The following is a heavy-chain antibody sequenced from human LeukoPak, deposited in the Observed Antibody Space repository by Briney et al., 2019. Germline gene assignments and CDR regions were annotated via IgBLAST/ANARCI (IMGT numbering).Heavy chain of an antibody. Sequence: SETLSLTCTVSGGSISSGSYYWSWIRQPAGKGLEWIGRIYTSGSTNYNPSLKSRVTISVDTSKNQFSLKLSSVTAADTAVYYCARETNCNDGGTGVDYWGQGTLVTVSS. CDR2: IYTSGST. V-gene: IGHV4-61*02. D-gene: IGHD1-1*01. CDR3: ARETNCNDGGTGVDY. J-gene: IGHJ4*02. CDR1: GGSISSGSYY.